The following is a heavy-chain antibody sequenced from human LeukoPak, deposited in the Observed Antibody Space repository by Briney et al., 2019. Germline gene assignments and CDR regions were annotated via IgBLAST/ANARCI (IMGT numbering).Heavy chain of an antibody. J-gene: IGHJ3*02. CDR2: ISRSSSSTI. CDR3: AREGAYAGGNHTKGLRGDPRMGAFDI. CDR1: GFTFSSYS. D-gene: IGHD4-23*01. V-gene: IGHV3-48*01. Sequence: GGSLRLSCAASGFTFSSYSMNWVRQAPGKGLEWVSSISRSSSSTIYYADSVKGQFTISRDNAKNSLYLQMNSLRAEDTAVYYCAREGAYAGGNHTKGLRGDPRMGAFDIWGQGTMVTVSS.